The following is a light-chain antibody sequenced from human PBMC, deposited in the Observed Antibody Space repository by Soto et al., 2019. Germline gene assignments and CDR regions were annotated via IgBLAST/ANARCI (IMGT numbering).Light chain of an antibody. CDR1: QSISSY. CDR3: QQSYSTIT. CDR2: AAS. J-gene: IGKJ5*01. V-gene: IGKV1-39*01. Sequence: DIQLTQSPSSLSSSLGDRVTLTCRASQSISSYLNWYQQKPGKASKLLIYAASSLQSGVPSRFSGSGSGTDFTLTISSLQPEDFATYYCQQSYSTITFGQGTRLEIK.